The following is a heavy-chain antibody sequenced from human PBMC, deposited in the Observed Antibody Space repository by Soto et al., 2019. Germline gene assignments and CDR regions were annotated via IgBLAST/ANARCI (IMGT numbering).Heavy chain of an antibody. CDR1: GFTFDDYT. V-gene: IGHV3-43*01. CDR3: AKTQTRNYYYYGMDV. J-gene: IGHJ6*02. Sequence: GGSLRLSCAASGFTFDDYTMHWVRQAPGKGLEWVSLISWDGGSTYYADSVKGRFTISRDNSKNSLYLQMNSLRTEDTALYYCAKTQTRNYYYYGMDVWGQGTTVTVSS. CDR2: ISWDGGST.